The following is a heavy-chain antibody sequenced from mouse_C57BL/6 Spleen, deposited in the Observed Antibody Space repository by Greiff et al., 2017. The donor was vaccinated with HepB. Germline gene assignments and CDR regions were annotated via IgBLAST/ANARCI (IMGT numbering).Heavy chain of an antibody. J-gene: IGHJ2*01. CDR3: ARGSYYCDY. V-gene: IGHV3-6*01. CDR1: GYSITSGYY. Sequence: EVKVEESGPGLVKPSQSLSLTCSVTGYSITSGYYWNWIRQFPGNKLEWMGYISYDGSNNYNPSLKNRISITRDTSKNQFFLKFNSVTTEDTATYYCARGSYYCDYWGQGTTLTVSS. CDR2: ISYDGSN.